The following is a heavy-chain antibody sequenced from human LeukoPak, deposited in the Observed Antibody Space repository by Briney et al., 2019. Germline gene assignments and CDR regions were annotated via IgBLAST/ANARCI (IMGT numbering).Heavy chain of an antibody. Sequence: SETLSLTCTVSGGSISAYYWSWIRQPPGKGLEWIGNIDYSGSTNYNPSLRSRVTISEDTSKNQFSLKLTSVIAADTAVYYCARDRPLYGMDVWGQGTTVTVSS. CDR1: GGSISAYY. V-gene: IGHV4-59*01. CDR3: ARDRPLYGMDV. CDR2: IDYSGST. J-gene: IGHJ6*02. D-gene: IGHD6-6*01.